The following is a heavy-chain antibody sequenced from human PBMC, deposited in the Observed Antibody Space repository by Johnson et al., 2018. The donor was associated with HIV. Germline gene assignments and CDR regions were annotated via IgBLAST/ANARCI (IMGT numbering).Heavy chain of an antibody. CDR1: GFTFSSYA. Sequence: VQLVESGGGVGQPGGSLRVSCSASGFTFSSYAMSWVRQAAGKGLEWVSGIYSGGSTYYADSVKGRFTISRDNSKNTLYLQMNSLRAEDTAVYYCAREIIAARPSAFDIWGQGTMVTVSS. CDR3: AREIIAARPSAFDI. J-gene: IGHJ3*02. CDR2: IYSGGST. V-gene: IGHV3-66*01. D-gene: IGHD6-6*01.